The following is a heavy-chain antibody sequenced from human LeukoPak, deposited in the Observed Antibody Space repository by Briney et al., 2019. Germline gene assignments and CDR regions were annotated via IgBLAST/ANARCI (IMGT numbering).Heavy chain of an antibody. J-gene: IGHJ6*03. CDR3: ARNGVGLGYYYYMDV. CDR1: GYTFTGYY. CDR2: INPNSGGT. D-gene: IGHD2-8*01. Sequence: ASVKVSCKASGYTFTGYYMHWVRQAPGQGLEWMGWINPNSGGTNYAQKLQGRVTMTTDTSTSTAYMELRSLRSDDTAVYYCARNGVGLGYYYYMDVWGKGTTVTVSS. V-gene: IGHV1-2*02.